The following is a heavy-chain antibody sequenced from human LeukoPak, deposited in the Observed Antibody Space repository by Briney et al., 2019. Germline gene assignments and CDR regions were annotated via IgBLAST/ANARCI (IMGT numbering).Heavy chain of an antibody. CDR3: AKGVSKNP. V-gene: IGHV3-7*01. CDR2: IKEDGSEK. J-gene: IGHJ5*02. CDR1: GFTFSSYW. Sequence: GGSLRLSCAASGFTFSSYWMSWGRQAPGKGLEWVANIKEDGSEKYYVEAVKGRFIISRDNTKNSLYLQMSSLRAEDTAVYYCAKGVSKNPWGQGALVTVSS.